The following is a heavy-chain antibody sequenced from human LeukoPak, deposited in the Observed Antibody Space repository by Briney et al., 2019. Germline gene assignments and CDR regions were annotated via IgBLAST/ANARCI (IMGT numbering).Heavy chain of an antibody. CDR3: AKVLTKSYGGNRFDAFDI. CDR1: GFTFSSYA. V-gene: IGHV3-23*01. J-gene: IGHJ3*02. D-gene: IGHD4-23*01. Sequence: GGSLRLSCAASGFTFSSYAMSWVRQAPGKGLEWVSAISGSGGSTYYADSVKGRFTISRDNSKNTLYLQMNSLRAEDTAVYYCAKVLTKSYGGNRFDAFDIWGQGTMVTVSS. CDR2: ISGSGGST.